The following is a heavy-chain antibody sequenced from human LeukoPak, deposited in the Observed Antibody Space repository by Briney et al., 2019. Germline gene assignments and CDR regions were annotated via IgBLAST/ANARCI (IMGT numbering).Heavy chain of an antibody. CDR1: GGTFSSYA. CDR3: ARAPLGSSWRMEAFDI. D-gene: IGHD6-13*01. CDR2: IIPILGIA. V-gene: IGHV1-69*04. Sequence: SVKVSCKASGGTFSSYAISWVRQAPGQGLERMGRIIPILGIANYAQKFQGRVTITADKSTSTAYMELSSLRSEDTAVYYCARAPLGSSWRMEAFDIWGQGTMVTVSS. J-gene: IGHJ3*02.